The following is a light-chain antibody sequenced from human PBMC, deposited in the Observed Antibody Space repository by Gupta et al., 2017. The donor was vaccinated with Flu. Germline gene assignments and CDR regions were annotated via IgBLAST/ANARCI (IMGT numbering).Light chain of an antibody. CDR1: RSVLYTSNNKNY. CDR2: WAS. CDR3: QQYATSPST. V-gene: IGKV4-1*01. Sequence: DIVMTESPDSLAVSLGERATINCKSSRSVLYTSNNKNYLAWLQQKPGQPPKVVIYWASTRESGVPDRFGGSGSGTDFTLTISGLQAEDVAVYYCQQYATSPSTFGQGTKVEIK. J-gene: IGKJ1*01.